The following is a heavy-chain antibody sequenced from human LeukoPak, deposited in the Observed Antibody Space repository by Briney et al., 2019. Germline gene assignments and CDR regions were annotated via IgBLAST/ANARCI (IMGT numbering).Heavy chain of an antibody. V-gene: IGHV3-23*01. Sequence: GGSLRLSCAASGFTFSSYGMSWVRKAPGKGLEWVSTTSGSGGSTYYADSVKGRFTISRDNSKNTLYLQMNSLRAEDTAVYYCAAKMAAGFFDYWGQGTLVTVSS. CDR1: GFTFSSYG. CDR2: TSGSGGST. J-gene: IGHJ4*02. D-gene: IGHD2-8*01. CDR3: AAKMAAGFFDY.